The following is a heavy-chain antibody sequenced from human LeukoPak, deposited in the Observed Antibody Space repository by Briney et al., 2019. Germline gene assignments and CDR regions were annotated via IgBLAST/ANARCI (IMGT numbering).Heavy chain of an antibody. V-gene: IGHV3-53*01. Sequence: GGSLRLSCAASGFTVSSNYMSWVRQAPGKGLEWVSAIYSGGSTYYADSVKGRFTISRDNSKNTLYLQMNSLRAEDTAVYYCARDHSGSYYVGGIDYWGQGTLVTVSS. CDR3: ARDHSGSYYVGGIDY. CDR2: IYSGGST. CDR1: GFTVSSNY. J-gene: IGHJ4*02. D-gene: IGHD1-26*01.